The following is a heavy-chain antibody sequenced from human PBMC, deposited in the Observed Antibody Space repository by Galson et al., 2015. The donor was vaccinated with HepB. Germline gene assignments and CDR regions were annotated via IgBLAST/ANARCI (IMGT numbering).Heavy chain of an antibody. V-gene: IGHV4-61*01. D-gene: IGHD2-21*02. J-gene: IGHJ3*02. Sequence: DPLSLTCAVAGGSVSSGSYYWRWVRQPRGEGLERIGHVGYGGSTNYNPSLKSRVTISVDTSKNQFHLKLSSVTAADSSVYYCANYCGGDCYGPSDAFDIWGQGTMVTVSS. CDR1: GGSVSSGSYY. CDR3: ANYCGGDCYGPSDAFDI. CDR2: VGYGGST.